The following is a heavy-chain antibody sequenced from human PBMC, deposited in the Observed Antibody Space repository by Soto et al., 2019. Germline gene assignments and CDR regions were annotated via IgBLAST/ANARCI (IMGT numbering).Heavy chain of an antibody. J-gene: IGHJ4*02. D-gene: IGHD2-21*01. Sequence: SETLSLTCTVSGGSISSYYWSWIRQPPGKGLEWIGYIYYSGSTNYNPSLKSRVTISVDTSKNQFSLKLSSVTAADTAVYYCARSPRVFPCYFDYWGQGTLVTVSS. CDR1: GGSISSYY. CDR3: ARSPRVFPCYFDY. CDR2: IYYSGST. V-gene: IGHV4-59*01.